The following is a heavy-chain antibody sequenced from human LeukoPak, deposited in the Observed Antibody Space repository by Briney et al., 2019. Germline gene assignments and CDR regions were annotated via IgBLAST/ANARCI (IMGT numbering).Heavy chain of an antibody. CDR2: IYYSGST. CDR1: GGSISSYY. J-gene: IGHJ4*02. D-gene: IGHD5-24*01. V-gene: IGHV4-59*01. Sequence: SETLSLTCTVSGGSISSYYYNWIRQPPGKGLEWIGYIYYSGSTNYNPSLKSRVTISVDTSKNQFSLKLSSVTAADTAVYYCARYPGMATNHENFDYWGQGTLVTVSS. CDR3: ARYPGMATNHENFDY.